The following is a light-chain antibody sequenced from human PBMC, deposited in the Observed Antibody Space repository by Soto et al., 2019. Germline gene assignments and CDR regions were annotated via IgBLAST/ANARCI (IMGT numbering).Light chain of an antibody. CDR2: GAS. CDR3: QQYNNWLIT. V-gene: IGKV3-15*01. CDR1: QSVSSK. Sequence: IVMTQSPATLSVSPGERATLSCRASQSVSSKVAWYQQKPGQAPRLLIYGASTRATGIPARFSGSGSGTEFTLTISSLQSEDFAVYYCQQYNNWLITFGQGTRLEIK. J-gene: IGKJ5*01.